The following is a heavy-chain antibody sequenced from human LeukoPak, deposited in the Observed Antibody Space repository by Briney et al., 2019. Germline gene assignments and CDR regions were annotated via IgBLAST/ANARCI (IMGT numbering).Heavy chain of an antibody. CDR1: GFTFSSYS. D-gene: IGHD1-26*01. J-gene: IGHJ4*02. CDR3: ARGSSGVY. Sequence: GGSLRLSCAASGFTFSSYSMNWVRQAPGKGLEWVSYISSSGGTIYYADSVKGRFTISRDNAKNSLYLQMNSLRVEDTAVYYCARGSSGVYWGRGTLVTVSS. CDR2: ISSSGGTI. V-gene: IGHV3-48*04.